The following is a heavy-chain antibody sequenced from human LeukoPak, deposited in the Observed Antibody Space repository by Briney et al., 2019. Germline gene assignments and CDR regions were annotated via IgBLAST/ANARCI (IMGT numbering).Heavy chain of an antibody. J-gene: IGHJ4*02. CDR1: GSTFSDYY. CDR2: ISTRGTTI. V-gene: IGHV3-11*01. Sequence: GGSLRLSCAASGSTFSDYYMSWIRQAPGKGLEWVSYISTRGTTIYYADSVRGRFTISRDDAKNSLFLQMNSLRAEDTAVYYCARDAYTRIRFGSWGQGTLVTVSS. D-gene: IGHD3-3*01. CDR3: ARDAYTRIRFGS.